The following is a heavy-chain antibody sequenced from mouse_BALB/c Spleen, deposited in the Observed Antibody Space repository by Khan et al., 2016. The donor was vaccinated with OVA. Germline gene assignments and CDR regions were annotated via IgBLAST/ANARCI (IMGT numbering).Heavy chain of an antibody. CDR1: GYTLTDYG. Sequence: QEVQSGPELKKPGETVKISCKASGYTLTDYGMNWVKQAPGKGLKWMGWINPYTGEATYAYDFRGRLAFSLETAANTAYLQINNLKTEDTATYFCSRSNGNYWFAYWGQGTLVTVSA. V-gene: IGHV9-3-1*01. J-gene: IGHJ3*01. D-gene: IGHD2-1*01. CDR3: SRSNGNYWFAY. CDR2: INPYTGEA.